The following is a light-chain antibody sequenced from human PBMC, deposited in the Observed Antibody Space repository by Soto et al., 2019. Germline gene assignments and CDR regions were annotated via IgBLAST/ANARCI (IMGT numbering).Light chain of an antibody. J-gene: IGKJ5*01. CDR3: QQYNNRPPWT. Sequence: EIVMTQSPGTLSVSPGERATLPCRASQTIDTTLAWYQQKPGQAPRLLIFAASTRATGIPARFSGSGSGTEFSLTITSLQSEDFALYYCQQYNNRPPWTFGQGTRLEIK. CDR2: AAS. V-gene: IGKV3-15*01. CDR1: QTIDTT.